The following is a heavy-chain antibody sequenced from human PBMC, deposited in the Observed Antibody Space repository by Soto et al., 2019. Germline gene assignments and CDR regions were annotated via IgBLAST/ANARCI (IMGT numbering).Heavy chain of an antibody. D-gene: IGHD5-18*01. CDR1: GYTFTSYD. CDR3: APSSSYGCNDY. J-gene: IGHJ4*02. V-gene: IGHV1-8*01. Sequence: ASVKVSCKASGYTFTSYDITWVRQAAGQGLEWVGWVNPNSGYTAYAQKFVGRVTMTRNTPLRTAYMELSSLTSGDTAVYYCAPSSSYGCNDYWGQGTLVTVSS. CDR2: VNPNSGYT.